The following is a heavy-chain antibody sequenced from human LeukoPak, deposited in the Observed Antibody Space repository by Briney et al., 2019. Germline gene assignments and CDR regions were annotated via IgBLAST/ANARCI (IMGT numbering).Heavy chain of an antibody. CDR1: GFTFSYYW. CDR3: AKEEWLLAVYFDY. V-gene: IGHV3-23*01. CDR2: ISGSGVST. D-gene: IGHD3-3*01. Sequence: GGSLRLSRAASGFTFSYYWMSWVRQAPGKGLEWVSTISGSGVSTYYADSVKGQFTISRDNSKNTLYLQMNSLRAEDTAVYYCAKEEWLLAVYFDYWGQGTLVTVSS. J-gene: IGHJ4*02.